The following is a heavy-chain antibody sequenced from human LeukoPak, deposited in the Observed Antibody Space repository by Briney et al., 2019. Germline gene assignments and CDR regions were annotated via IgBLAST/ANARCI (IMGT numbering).Heavy chain of an antibody. CDR3: ARGAALVGTASFIFDY. D-gene: IGHD1-26*01. CDR2: VSGSGGST. Sequence: PGGSLRLSCAASGFTFSSYAMSWVRQAPGKGLEWVSAVSGSGGSTYYADSVKGRFTISRDNSKNTLYLQMNSLRAEDAAVYYCARGAALVGTASFIFDYWGQGILVTVSS. CDR1: GFTFSSYA. V-gene: IGHV3-23*01. J-gene: IGHJ4*02.